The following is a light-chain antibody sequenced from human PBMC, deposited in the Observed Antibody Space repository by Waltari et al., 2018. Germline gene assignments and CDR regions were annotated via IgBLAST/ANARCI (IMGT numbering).Light chain of an antibody. CDR2: DAS. V-gene: IGKV1-33*01. CDR1: QNISNY. Sequence: DIEMTQSPSSLSASVGERVTIPCKASQNISNYLNWYQQKPGKAPKLLIYDASSLETGVPSRFSGSGSGTDFTFTISSLQPEDIAVYYCQQYESLPDTFGQGTKVEIK. CDR3: QQYESLPDT. J-gene: IGKJ1*01.